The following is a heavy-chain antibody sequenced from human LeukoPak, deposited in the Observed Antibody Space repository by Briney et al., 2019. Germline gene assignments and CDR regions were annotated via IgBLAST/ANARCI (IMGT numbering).Heavy chain of an antibody. J-gene: IGHJ5*02. CDR1: GFTFSDYY. V-gene: IGHV3-11*04. D-gene: IGHD4-17*01. Sequence: PRGSLRLSCAASGFTFSDYYMNWIRQAPGRGLEWVSYISGSSSYIYYADSVKGRFTISRDNAKNSLYLQMNSLRAEDTAVYYCARAETTVTRPHWFDPWGQGTLVTVSS. CDR3: ARAETTVTRPHWFDP. CDR2: ISGSSSYI.